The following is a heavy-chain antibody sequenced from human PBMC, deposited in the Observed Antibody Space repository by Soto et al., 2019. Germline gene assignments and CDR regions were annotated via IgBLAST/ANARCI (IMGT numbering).Heavy chain of an antibody. J-gene: IGHJ4*02. CDR1: GYTFTSYG. D-gene: IGHD3-10*01. CDR2: ISAYNGNT. V-gene: IGHV1-18*01. CDR3: ARVRDGSGGYHLFWYFDY. Sequence: ASVKVSCKASGYTFTSYGISWVRQAPGQGLEWMGWISAYNGNTNYAQKLQGRVTMTTDTSTSTAYMELRSLRSDDTAVYYCARVRDGSGGYHLFWYFDYWGQGTLVTVSS.